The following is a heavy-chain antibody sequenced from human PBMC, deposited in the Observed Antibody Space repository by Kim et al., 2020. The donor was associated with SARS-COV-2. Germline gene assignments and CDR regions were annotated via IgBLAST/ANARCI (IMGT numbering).Heavy chain of an antibody. CDR1: GFTFSSYW. V-gene: IGHV3-7*01. CDR2: IKQDGSEK. Sequence: GGSLRLSCAASGFTFSSYWMSWVRQAPGKGLEWVANIKQDGSEKYYVDPVKGRFTISRDNAKNSLYLQMNSMRAEDTAVYYCAREAGYCSSTSCYTVGAFDIWGQGTMVTVSS. CDR3: AREAGYCSSTSCYTVGAFDI. D-gene: IGHD2-2*02. J-gene: IGHJ3*02.